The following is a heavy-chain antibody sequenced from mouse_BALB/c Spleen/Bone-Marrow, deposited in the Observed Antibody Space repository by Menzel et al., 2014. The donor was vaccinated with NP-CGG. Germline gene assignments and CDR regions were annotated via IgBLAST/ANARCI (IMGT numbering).Heavy chain of an antibody. CDR3: TRSNYGYWYFDA. Sequence: VQLQQSGAELVKPGASVKLSCKASGYSFTNYYMYWVKRRPGQGLEWIGEINPSNGGTNFNEKFENKATLTVDKSSSTAYMQLSSLTSEDSAVYYCTRSNYGYWYFDAWGAGTTVTVSS. J-gene: IGHJ1*01. D-gene: IGHD1-1*01. CDR1: GYSFTNYY. CDR2: INPSNGGT. V-gene: IGHV1S81*02.